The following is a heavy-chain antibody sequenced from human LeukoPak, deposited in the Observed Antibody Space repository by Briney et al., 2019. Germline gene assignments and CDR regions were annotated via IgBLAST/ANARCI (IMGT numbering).Heavy chain of an antibody. D-gene: IGHD3-22*01. CDR3: ASGYYYDAEYFQH. V-gene: IGHV4-59*01. J-gene: IGHJ1*01. CDR1: GGSISSYY. CDR2: IYYSGST. Sequence: TSETLSLTCIVSGGSISSYYWSWIRQPPGKGLEWIGYIYYSGSTNYNPSLKSRVTISVDTSKNQFSLKLSSVTAADTAVYYCASGYYYDAEYFQHWGQGTLVTVSS.